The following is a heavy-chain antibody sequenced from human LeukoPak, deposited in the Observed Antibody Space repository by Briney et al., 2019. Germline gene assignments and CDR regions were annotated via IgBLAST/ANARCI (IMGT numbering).Heavy chain of an antibody. V-gene: IGHV3-66*01. J-gene: IGHJ4*02. CDR3: VKVPGTTLYRTPLDY. CDR2: IYSGGST. CDR1: GFTVSSNY. D-gene: IGHD1-26*01. Sequence: GGSLRLSCAASGFTVSSNYMSWGRQAPGKGLEWVSVIYSGGSTYYADSVKGRFTISRDNSKNTLYLQMSGLRTENTAVYYCVKVPGTTLYRTPLDYWGQGTLVTVSS.